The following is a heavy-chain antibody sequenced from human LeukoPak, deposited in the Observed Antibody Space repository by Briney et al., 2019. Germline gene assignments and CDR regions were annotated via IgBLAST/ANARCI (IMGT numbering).Heavy chain of an antibody. V-gene: IGHV4-39*01. CDR2: IYYTGST. J-gene: IGHJ4*02. D-gene: IGHD3-22*01. CDR3: ASRYYYDSSGYFLY. Sequence: SETLSLTCTVSFYSIRSSSYYWGWIRQFPGKGLEWIGYIYYTGSTYYSSSLKSRVTISVDASNNQFSLRLNSVTAEDTAVYYCASRYYYDSSGYFLYWGQGTLVTVSS. CDR1: FYSIRSSSYY.